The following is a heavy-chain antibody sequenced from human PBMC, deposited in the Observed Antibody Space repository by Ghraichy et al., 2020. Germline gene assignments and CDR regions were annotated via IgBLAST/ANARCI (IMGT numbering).Heavy chain of an antibody. V-gene: IGHV6-1*01. CDR2: TYYKSKWYN. J-gene: IGHJ2*01. Sequence: SQTLSLTCAISGDSISANRAAWNWIRQSPSRGLEWLGRTYYKSKWYNNYAVSVKSRITINPDTPKNEFSLHLNSVTPEDTAVYYCARGDQYFDLWGRGTLVSVSS. CDR3: ARGDQYFDL. CDR1: GDSISANRAA. D-gene: IGHD3-16*01.